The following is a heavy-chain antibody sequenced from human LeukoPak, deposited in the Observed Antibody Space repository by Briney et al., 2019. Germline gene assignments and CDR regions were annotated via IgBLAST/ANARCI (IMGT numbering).Heavy chain of an antibody. CDR1: GFTFTSYA. D-gene: IGHD2-2*01. Sequence: QPGGSLRLSCAASGFTFTSYAMSWVRQAPGKRLEWVSAISGSGGSTYYADSVKGRFTISRDNSKNTLYLQMNSLRAEDTAVYYCAKDLTRVVPGDDAFDIWGQGTMVTVSS. CDR2: ISGSGGST. V-gene: IGHV3-23*01. CDR3: AKDLTRVVPGDDAFDI. J-gene: IGHJ3*02.